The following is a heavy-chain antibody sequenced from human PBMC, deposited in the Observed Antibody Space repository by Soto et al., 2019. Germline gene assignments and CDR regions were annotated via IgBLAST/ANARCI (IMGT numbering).Heavy chain of an antibody. V-gene: IGHV3-53*01. CDR1: GFSVSSNQ. CDR2: IYSGHTT. J-gene: IGHJ4*02. Sequence: GGSLSLSCVASGFSVSSNQMSWVRQAPGKGLEWVSVIYSGHTTYYADSVEGRFTISRDDSKNTLYLQMNSLRVEDTAVYYCVRGPSDHKLRLVEWPYGDYWGQGALVTVSS. CDR3: VRGPSDHKLRLVEWPYGDY. D-gene: IGHD3-3*01.